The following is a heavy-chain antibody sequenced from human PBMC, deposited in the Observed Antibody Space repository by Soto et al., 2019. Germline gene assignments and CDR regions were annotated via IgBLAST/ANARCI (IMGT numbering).Heavy chain of an antibody. CDR1: GFSFSSIGEG. J-gene: IGHJ6*02. D-gene: IGHD2-21*02. Sequence: QITLKESGPPLVKPTQTLTLTCTFPGFSFSSIGEGVGWIRQPPGKALEWLALIYWDDDKRYSPSLKSRLTSTKDTSKNQVVLTMTSMDPVDTATYYCVQSRCGGDCLRSYSSHSYYGLDVWGQGTTVTVSS. V-gene: IGHV2-5*02. CDR3: VQSRCGGDCLRSYSSHSYYGLDV. CDR2: IYWDDDK.